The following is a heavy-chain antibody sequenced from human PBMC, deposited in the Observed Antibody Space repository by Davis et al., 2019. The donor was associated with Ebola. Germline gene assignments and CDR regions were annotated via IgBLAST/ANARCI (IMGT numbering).Heavy chain of an antibody. CDR3: TRHVDSGYDED. Sequence: PGGSLRLSCAASGFTFSGSAMHWVRQASGKGLEWVGRIRSKANSYATAYAASVKGRFTISRDDSKNTAYLQMNSLKTEDTAVYYCTRHVDSGYDEDWGQGTLVTVSS. CDR1: GFTFSGSA. CDR2: IRSKANSYAT. D-gene: IGHD5-12*01. J-gene: IGHJ4*02. V-gene: IGHV3-73*01.